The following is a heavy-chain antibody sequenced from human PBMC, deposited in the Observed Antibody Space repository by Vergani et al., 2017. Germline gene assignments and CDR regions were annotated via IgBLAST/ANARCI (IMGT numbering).Heavy chain of an antibody. CDR3: VYRKTECGTTGCFYPFYYCCYMDV. J-gene: IGHJ6*03. V-gene: IGHV2-5*04. CDR1: GFSFNTRGVS. Sequence: QITLKESGPTLVKPTQTLTLTCTSSGFSFNTRGVSVAWIRQPPGKALDWLALIYWNDAPHYSPSLNNSVTITKDTSNSQVVLTMTNMDYVDTGTYYCVYRKTECGTTGCFYPFYYCCYMDVWGKGTTVTVSS. CDR2: IYWNDAP. D-gene: IGHD1-7*01.